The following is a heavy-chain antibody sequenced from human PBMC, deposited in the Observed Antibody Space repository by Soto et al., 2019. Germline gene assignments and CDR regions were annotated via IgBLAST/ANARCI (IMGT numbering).Heavy chain of an antibody. V-gene: IGHV1-18*04. D-gene: IGHD2-2*01. Sequence: QVQLVQSGAEVKKPGASVKVSCKASGYTFSSYAISWVRQAPGQGLEWMGWISAYNGNTKYAQKSQGRVTMTTDTTTSTAYMELRSLRSDDTAVYYCARDLNLGLVAEWGQGTLVTVSS. CDR2: ISAYNGNT. J-gene: IGHJ4*02. CDR3: ARDLNLGLVAE. CDR1: GYTFSSYA.